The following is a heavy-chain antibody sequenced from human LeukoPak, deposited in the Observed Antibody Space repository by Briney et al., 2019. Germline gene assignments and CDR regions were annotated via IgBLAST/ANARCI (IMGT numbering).Heavy chain of an antibody. CDR3: ARDRTAMVTCFDY. J-gene: IGHJ4*02. Sequence: GGSLRLSCAASGFTFSSHWMSWVRQAPGKGLEWVSYISSSGSTIYYADSVKGRFTISRDNSKNTLYLQMNSLRAEDTAVYYCARDRTAMVTCFDYWGQGTLVTVSS. CDR1: GFTFSSHW. D-gene: IGHD5-18*01. V-gene: IGHV3-48*01. CDR2: ISSSGSTI.